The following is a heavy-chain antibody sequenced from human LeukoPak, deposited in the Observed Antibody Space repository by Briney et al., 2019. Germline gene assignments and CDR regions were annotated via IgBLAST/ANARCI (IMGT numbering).Heavy chain of an antibody. J-gene: IGHJ3*02. Sequence: PSETLSLTCAVYGGSFSGYYWSWIRKPQGKGLEWIGEINHSGSTNYNPSLKSRVTISVDTSKNQFSLKLSSVTAADTAVYYCARRRGIVVVPAATRGAFDIWGQGTMVTVSS. CDR3: ARRRGIVVVPAATRGAFDI. CDR1: GGSFSGYY. D-gene: IGHD2-2*01. CDR2: INHSGST. V-gene: IGHV4-34*01.